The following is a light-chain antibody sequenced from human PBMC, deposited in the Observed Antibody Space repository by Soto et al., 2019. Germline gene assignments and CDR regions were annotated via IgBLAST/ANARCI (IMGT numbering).Light chain of an antibody. J-gene: IGKJ1*01. CDR3: QQYFGSSWT. CDR2: AAS. Sequence: VMTQSPATLSVSPGERATLSCRASQSVNSNLAWYQQKPGQAPRLLIYAASSRATGIPDRFGGSGSGTDFTLTINRLEPEDFAVYYCQQYFGSSWTFGQGTKVDI. CDR1: QSVNSN. V-gene: IGKV3-20*01.